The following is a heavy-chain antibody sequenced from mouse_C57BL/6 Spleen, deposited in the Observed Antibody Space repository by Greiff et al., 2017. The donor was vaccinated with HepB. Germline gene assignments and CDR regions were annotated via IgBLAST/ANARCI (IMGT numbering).Heavy chain of an antibody. J-gene: IGHJ2*01. CDR1: GFTFSSYT. D-gene: IGHD1-1*01. CDR3: ARQGYYGSSSSFGY. CDR2: ISGGGGNT. V-gene: IGHV5-9*01. Sequence: EVMLVESGGGLVKPGGSLKLSCAASGFTFSSYTMSWVRQTPEKRLEWVATISGGGGNTYYPDSVKGRFTISSDNAKNTLYLQMSSLRSEDTALYYCARQGYYGSSSSFGYWGQGTTLTVSS.